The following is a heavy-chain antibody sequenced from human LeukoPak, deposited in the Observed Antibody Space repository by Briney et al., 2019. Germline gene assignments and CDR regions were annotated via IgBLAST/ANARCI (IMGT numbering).Heavy chain of an antibody. J-gene: IGHJ5*02. Sequence: SETLSLTCAVSGYSISSGYYWGWIRQPPGKGLEWIGSIYHSGSTYYNPSLKSRVTISVDTSKNQFSLKPSSVTAADTAVYYCARVELWFDGNWFDPWGQGTLVTVSS. CDR1: GYSISSGYY. D-gene: IGHD3-10*01. V-gene: IGHV4-38-2*01. CDR3: ARVELWFDGNWFDP. CDR2: IYHSGST.